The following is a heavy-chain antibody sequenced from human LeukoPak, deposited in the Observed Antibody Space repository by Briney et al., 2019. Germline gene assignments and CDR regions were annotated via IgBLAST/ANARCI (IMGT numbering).Heavy chain of an antibody. V-gene: IGHV3-48*04. Sequence: GGSLRLSCAASGFTFSSYSMNWVRQAPGKGLEWVSYISSSGSTIYYADSVKGRFTISRDNAKNSLYLQMNTLRVEDTAVYYCATDYSNGWYYFDYWGQGTLVTVSS. J-gene: IGHJ4*02. D-gene: IGHD6-19*01. CDR2: ISSSGSTI. CDR1: GFTFSSYS. CDR3: ATDYSNGWYYFDY.